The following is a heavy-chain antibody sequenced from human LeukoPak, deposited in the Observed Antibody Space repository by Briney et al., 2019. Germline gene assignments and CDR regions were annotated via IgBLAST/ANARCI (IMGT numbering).Heavy chain of an antibody. Sequence: SQTLSLTCAVSGDSVSSSSAVWNWIRQSPSRGLEWLGRTYYRSKWHNEYAESVKSRISITSDTSKNQFSLQLSSVAPEDTADYYCAGTTDYSSFLAFWGHGNLVTVSS. CDR3: AGTTDYSSFLAF. CDR2: TYYRSKWHN. CDR1: GDSVSSSSAV. D-gene: IGHD4-11*01. J-gene: IGHJ4*01. V-gene: IGHV6-1*01.